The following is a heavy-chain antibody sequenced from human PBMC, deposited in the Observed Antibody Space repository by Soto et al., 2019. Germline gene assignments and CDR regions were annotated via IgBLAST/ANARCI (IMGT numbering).Heavy chain of an antibody. V-gene: IGHV3-30-3*02. D-gene: IGHD5-18*01. CDR3: AKIPPGYSYGYFYFDY. Sequence: GGSLRLSCAASGFTFSSYAMHWVRQAPGKGLEWVAVISYDGSNEYYADSVKGRFTISRDNSKNTLYLQMNSLRAEDTAVYYCAKIPPGYSYGYFYFDYWGQGTLVTVSS. CDR2: ISYDGSNE. J-gene: IGHJ4*02. CDR1: GFTFSSYA.